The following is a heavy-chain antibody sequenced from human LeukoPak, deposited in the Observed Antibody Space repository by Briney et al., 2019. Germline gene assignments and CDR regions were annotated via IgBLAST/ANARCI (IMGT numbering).Heavy chain of an antibody. CDR1: GFTFSSYG. D-gene: IGHD2-15*01. V-gene: IGHV3-33*01. CDR3: ARVRGEMVAAYDAFDI. CDR2: IWYDGSNK. J-gene: IGHJ3*02. Sequence: PGRSLRLSCAASGFTFSSYGMHWVRQAPGKGLEWVAVIWYDGSNKYYADSVKGRFTISRDNSKNTLYLQMNSLRAEDTAVYYCARVRGEMVAAYDAFDIWGQGTMVTVSS.